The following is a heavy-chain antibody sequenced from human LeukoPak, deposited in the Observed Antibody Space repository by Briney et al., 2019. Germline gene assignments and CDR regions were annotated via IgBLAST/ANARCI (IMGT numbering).Heavy chain of an antibody. CDR2: IYYSGST. D-gene: IGHD3-22*01. CDR1: GGSFSGYY. J-gene: IGHJ4*02. Sequence: SETLSLTCAVYGGSFSGYYWSWIRQPPGKGLEWIGSIYYSGSTYYNPSLKSRVTISVDTSKNQFSLKLSSVTAADTAVYYCARQPRSSGHYSDDYWGQGTLVTVSS. CDR3: ARQPRSSGHYSDDY. V-gene: IGHV4-34*01.